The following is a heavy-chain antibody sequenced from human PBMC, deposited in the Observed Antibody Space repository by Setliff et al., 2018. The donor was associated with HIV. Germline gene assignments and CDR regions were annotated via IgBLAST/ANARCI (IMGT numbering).Heavy chain of an antibody. CDR3: AATYCRGGGRDCPQMYDY. Sequence: PSETLSPTCAIYGGSFSGNYWSWIRQPPGKGLEWIGEINYSGTTNHNPFLKSRVTISVDTSKKQFSLKLNSVTAADSAIYYCAATYCRGGGRDCPQMYDYWGQGSLVTV. CDR1: GGSFSGNY. CDR2: INYSGTT. J-gene: IGHJ4*02. D-gene: IGHD2-15*01. V-gene: IGHV4-34*01.